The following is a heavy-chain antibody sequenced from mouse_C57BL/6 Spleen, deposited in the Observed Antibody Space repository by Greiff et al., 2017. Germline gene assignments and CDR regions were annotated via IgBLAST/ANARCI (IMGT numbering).Heavy chain of an antibody. J-gene: IGHJ2*01. Sequence: EVQVVESGGGLVKPGGSLKLSCAASGFTFSSYAMSWVRQTPEKRLEWVATISDGGSYTYYPDNVKGRFPISRDNAKNNLYLQMSHLKSEDTAMYYCARDDGYPYYFDYWGQGTTLTVSS. CDR2: ISDGGSYT. CDR1: GFTFSSYA. CDR3: ARDDGYPYYFDY. V-gene: IGHV5-4*01. D-gene: IGHD2-3*01.